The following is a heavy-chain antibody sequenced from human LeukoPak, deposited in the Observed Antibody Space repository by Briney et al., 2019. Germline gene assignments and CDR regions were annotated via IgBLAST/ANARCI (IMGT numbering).Heavy chain of an antibody. CDR2: ISTTSETI. Sequence: GGSLRPSCTTSGLRFSRYNFNWVRQAPGKGLEWLSYISTTSETIFYGDSVKGRFNISRDNAKNLLYLQMNSLRAEDTAVYFCATYHDTTGYFKEAFEMWDQGTFVTVSS. V-gene: IGHV3-48*01. J-gene: IGHJ3*02. CDR3: ATYHDTTGYFKEAFEM. CDR1: GLRFSRYN. D-gene: IGHD3-22*01.